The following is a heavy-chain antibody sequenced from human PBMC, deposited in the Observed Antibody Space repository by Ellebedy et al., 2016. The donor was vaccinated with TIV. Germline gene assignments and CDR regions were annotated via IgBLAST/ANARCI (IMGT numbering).Heavy chain of an antibody. CDR1: GFSFRNYW. V-gene: IGHV3-7*02. D-gene: IGHD4-17*01. Sequence: GESLKISCAASGFSFRNYWMSWVRQAPGKGLEWVANIYQDGSFQFYVDSVKGRFTISRDNAKNSLYLQMNSLRVDDTAVYFCARRGSYGDYAVQVNNWFASWGQGTLVTVSS. CDR2: IYQDGSFQ. CDR3: ARRGSYGDYAVQVNNWFAS. J-gene: IGHJ5*01.